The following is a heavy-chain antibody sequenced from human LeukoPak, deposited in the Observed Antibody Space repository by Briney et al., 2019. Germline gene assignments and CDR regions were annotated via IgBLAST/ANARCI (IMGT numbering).Heavy chain of an antibody. J-gene: IGHJ4*02. CDR1: GFTLSSYS. Sequence: GGSLRLSCAASGFTLSSYSMSWVRQAPGKGLEGVSAISGSGWDTKYVDSGKGPFTISRANSKNTLYLQMNSPRAEDTAVYYCAKAPLRYPYFDYWGQGTLVTVSS. CDR3: AKAPLRYPYFDY. D-gene: IGHD2-15*01. CDR2: ISGSGWDT. V-gene: IGHV3-23*01.